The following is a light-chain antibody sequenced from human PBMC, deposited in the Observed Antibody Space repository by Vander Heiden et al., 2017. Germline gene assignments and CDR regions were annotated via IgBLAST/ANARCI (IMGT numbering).Light chain of an antibody. CDR2: GAH. Sequence: EIVMTQSPATLSVSPGERVTLSCRASQSVSSNLAWYQQKPGQAPRLLIYGAHTRATGIPARFRGSGSGTEFTLTISSLQSEDFAVYYCQQVNNRPPWTFGGGTKVEIK. CDR1: QSVSSN. J-gene: IGKJ4*01. CDR3: QQVNNRPPWT. V-gene: IGKV3-15*01.